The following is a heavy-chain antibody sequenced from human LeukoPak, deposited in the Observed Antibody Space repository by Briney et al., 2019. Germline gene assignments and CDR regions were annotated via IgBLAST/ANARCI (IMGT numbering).Heavy chain of an antibody. CDR2: ISSSGSTI. Sequence: GGSLRLSCAASGFTFSSYEMNWVRQAPGKGLEWVSYISSSGSTIYYADSVKGRFTISRDNAKNALYLQMDSLRAEDTAVYYCARDGPYDSNGYFDYWGQGTLVTVSS. CDR3: ARDGPYDSNGYFDY. CDR1: GFTFSSYE. J-gene: IGHJ4*02. V-gene: IGHV3-48*03. D-gene: IGHD3-22*01.